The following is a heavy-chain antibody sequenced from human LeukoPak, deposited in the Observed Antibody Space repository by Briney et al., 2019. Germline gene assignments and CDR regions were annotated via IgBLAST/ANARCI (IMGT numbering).Heavy chain of an antibody. J-gene: IGHJ1*01. D-gene: IGHD3-10*01. CDR2: INNDGSST. CDR1: GFTFSTAW. CDR3: ARVHAPGMNEYFQV. Sequence: GASLRLSCAAAGFTFSTAWMHCVRQAPRNGLVWVSRINNDGSSTRYADSVKGRFTISRDNAKNTLYLQMNSLRAEDTAVYYCARVHAPGMNEYFQVWGQGTLVTVSS. V-gene: IGHV3-74*01.